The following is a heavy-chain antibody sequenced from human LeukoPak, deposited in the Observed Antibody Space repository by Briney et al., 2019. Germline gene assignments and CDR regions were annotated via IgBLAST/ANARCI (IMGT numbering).Heavy chain of an antibody. V-gene: IGHV3-23*01. CDR1: GFTFTNYA. CDR2: ISGSGNKT. D-gene: IGHD6-19*01. Sequence: GGSLRLSCAASGFTFTNYALSWVRQAPGKGLEWVSTISGSGNKTYYADSVKGRFTISRDNSKNTVNLQMNSLRAEDTAVYYCAKARRSGWYDYWGQGTLVTVSS. J-gene: IGHJ4*02. CDR3: AKARRSGWYDY.